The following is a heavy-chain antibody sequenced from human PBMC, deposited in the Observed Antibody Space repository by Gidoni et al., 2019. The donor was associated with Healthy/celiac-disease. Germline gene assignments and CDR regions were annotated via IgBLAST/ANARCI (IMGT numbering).Heavy chain of an antibody. CDR1: GLTCSNAW. Sequence: VQLVESGGGLVKTGGPLRLSCAACGLTCSNAWMSWVRPAPGKGLEWVGRIESKTDGGATDYAATVKGRFTISRDDSTNTPYLQMNSLKTGDTAVYYCTTYEVASLVHYWGQGTLVTVSS. CDR2: IESKTDGGAT. V-gene: IGHV3-15*04. J-gene: IGHJ4*02. CDR3: TTYEVASLVHY. D-gene: IGHD3-10*01.